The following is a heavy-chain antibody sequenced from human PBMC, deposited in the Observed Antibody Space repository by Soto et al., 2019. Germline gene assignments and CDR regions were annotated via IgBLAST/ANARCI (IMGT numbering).Heavy chain of an antibody. V-gene: IGHV3-30-3*01. D-gene: IGHD5-18*01. CDR2: ISYDGSNK. Sequence: GGSLRLSCAASGFTFSSYAMHWVRQAPGKGLEWVAVISYDGSNKYYADSVKGRFTISRDNSKNTLYLQMNSLRAEDTAVYYCARSNFIQLWSTGFDYWGQGTLVTVSS. J-gene: IGHJ4*02. CDR1: GFTFSSYA. CDR3: ARSNFIQLWSTGFDY.